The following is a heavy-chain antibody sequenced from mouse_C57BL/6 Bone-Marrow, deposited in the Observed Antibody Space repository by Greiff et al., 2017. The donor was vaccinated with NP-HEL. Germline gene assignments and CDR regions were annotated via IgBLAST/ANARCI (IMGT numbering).Heavy chain of an antibody. V-gene: IGHV5-4*03. CDR1: GFTFSSYA. CDR2: ISDGGSYT. D-gene: IGHD5-1-1*01. CDR3: ARQYPYYFDY. Sequence: EVMLVESGGGLVKPGGSLKLSCAASGFTFSSYAMSWVRQTPEKRLEWVATISDGGSYTYYPDNVKGRFTISRDNAKNNLYLQMSHLKSEDTAMYYCARQYPYYFDYWGQGTTLTVSS. J-gene: IGHJ2*01.